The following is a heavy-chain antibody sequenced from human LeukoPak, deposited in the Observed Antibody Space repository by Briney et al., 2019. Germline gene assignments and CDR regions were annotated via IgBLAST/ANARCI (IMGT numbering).Heavy chain of an antibody. CDR3: ARVSQNYYDSSGYYPGDYYGMDV. CDR1: GYTFTYYY. Sequence: ASVKVSCTASGYTFTYYYMHWVRQAPGQGLELMGIINPSGGSSTYAQNFQGRLTMTRDPSTSTVYMEQSSLRSEDTAVYYCARVSQNYYDSSGYYPGDYYGMDVWGQGTTVTVSS. CDR2: INPSGGSS. J-gene: IGHJ6*02. D-gene: IGHD3-22*01. V-gene: IGHV1-46*01.